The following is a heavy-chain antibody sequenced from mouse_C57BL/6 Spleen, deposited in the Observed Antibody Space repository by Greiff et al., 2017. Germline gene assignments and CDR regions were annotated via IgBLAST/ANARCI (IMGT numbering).Heavy chain of an antibody. CDR2: ISSGGDYI. CDR1: GFTFSSYA. D-gene: IGHD1-1*01. CDR3: TRQFITTVGCAY. Sequence: EVMLVESGEGLVKPGGSLKLSCAASGFTFSSYAMSWVRQTPEKRLEWVAYISSGGDYIYYADTVKGRFTISRDNARNTLYLQMSSLKSEDTAMYYCTRQFITTVGCAYWGQGTLVTVSA. J-gene: IGHJ3*01. V-gene: IGHV5-9-1*02.